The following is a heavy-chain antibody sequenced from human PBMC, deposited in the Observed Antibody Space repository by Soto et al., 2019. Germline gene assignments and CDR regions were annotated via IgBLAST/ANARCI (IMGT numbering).Heavy chain of an antibody. CDR2: INPYSGGA. D-gene: IGHD3-10*01. Sequence: SLKVSCKASGYAFTGGFMHWVRQAPVQGLEWMGWINPYSGGADYAQSFQCRVTMTRDTSISTVYMELSRLRFDDTAVYYCARVIRGAYYNSPLDTWGQGTVVTVSS. CDR1: GYAFTGGF. CDR3: ARVIRGAYYNSPLDT. J-gene: IGHJ5*02. V-gene: IGHV1-2*02.